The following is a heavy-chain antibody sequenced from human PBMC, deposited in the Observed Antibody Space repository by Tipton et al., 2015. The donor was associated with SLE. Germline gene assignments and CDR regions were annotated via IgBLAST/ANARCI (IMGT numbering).Heavy chain of an antibody. V-gene: IGHV3-30*02. CDR1: GFTFSSYG. CDR3: SKDGSATVTTRYFDY. CDR2: IRYDGSNK. D-gene: IGHD4-11*01. J-gene: IGHJ4*02. Sequence: SLRLSCAASGFTFSSYGIHWVRQAPGKGLEWVAFIRYDGSNKYYADSVKGRFTISRDNSKNTLYLQMNSLRAEDTAVYYCSKDGSATVTTRYFDYWGQGTLVIVSS.